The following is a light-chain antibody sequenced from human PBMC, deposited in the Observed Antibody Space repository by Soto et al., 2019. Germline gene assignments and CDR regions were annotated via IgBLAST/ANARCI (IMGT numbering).Light chain of an antibody. V-gene: IGKV1-5*01. J-gene: IGKJ1*01. CDR3: QQYNSYQWT. CDR2: DAS. Sequence: DIQMTQSPSTLSASVGDRVTITCRASQSISSWLAWYQQKPGKAPKLLIYDASSLESGVPSRFSGSGSGTEFTLTISSLQPDDFATYYCQQYNSYQWTFGQGTKVEI. CDR1: QSISSW.